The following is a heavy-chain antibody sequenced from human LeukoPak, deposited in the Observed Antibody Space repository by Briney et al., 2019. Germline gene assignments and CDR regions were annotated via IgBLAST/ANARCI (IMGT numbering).Heavy chain of an antibody. CDR3: AKFAYIVVVPAAPTAFDY. CDR1: GFTFSSYA. D-gene: IGHD2-2*01. V-gene: IGHV3-23*01. Sequence: GGSLRLSCAASGFTFSSYAMSWVRKAPGKGLEWVSAISGSGGSTYYADSVKGRFTISRDNSKNTLYLQMNSLRAEDTAVYYCAKFAYIVVVPAAPTAFDYWGQGTLVTVSS. J-gene: IGHJ4*02. CDR2: ISGSGGST.